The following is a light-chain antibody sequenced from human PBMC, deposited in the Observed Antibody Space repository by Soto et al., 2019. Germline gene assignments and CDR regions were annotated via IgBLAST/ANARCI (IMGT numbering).Light chain of an antibody. V-gene: IGKV3-11*01. CDR2: DSS. CDR3: QQRSNWVT. J-gene: IGKJ4*01. CDR1: QTVTKY. Sequence: EILLTQSPDTLSLSPGERATLSCGASQTVTKYLAWYQQKPGQAPRLLIYDSSNRATGVPARFIGSGSGTNFTLTISRLEPEDFAVYYCQQRSNWVTVGGGTKVEI.